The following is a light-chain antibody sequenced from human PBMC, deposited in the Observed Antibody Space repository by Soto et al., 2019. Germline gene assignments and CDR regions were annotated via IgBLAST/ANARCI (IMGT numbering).Light chain of an antibody. V-gene: IGKV3-20*01. CDR2: GAS. J-gene: IGKJ1*01. Sequence: EIVLTQSPGTLSLSPGERATLNCRASQSVRSSYLAWYQQQPGQAPRLLIHGASRRATGIPDRFSGSGSGTDFTLTINGLEHEDFAVYFCQQYGDMWTFGQGTKVEIK. CDR3: QQYGDMWT. CDR1: QSVRSSY.